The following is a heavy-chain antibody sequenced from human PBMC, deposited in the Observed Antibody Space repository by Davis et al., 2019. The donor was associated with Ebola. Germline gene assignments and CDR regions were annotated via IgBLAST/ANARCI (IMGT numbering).Heavy chain of an antibody. J-gene: IGHJ4*02. CDR3: ARDRVGAAPLDY. V-gene: IGHV3-33*01. CDR1: GFTFSSYG. D-gene: IGHD2-15*01. Sequence: PGGSLRLSCAASGFTFSSYGMHWVRQAPGKGLEWVAVIWYDGSNKYYADSVKGRFTISRDNSKNTLYLQMNSLRAEDTAVYYCARDRVGAAPLDYWGQGTLVTVSS. CDR2: IWYDGSNK.